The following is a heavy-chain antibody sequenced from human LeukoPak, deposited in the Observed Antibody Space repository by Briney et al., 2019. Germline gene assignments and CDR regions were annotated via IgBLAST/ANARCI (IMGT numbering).Heavy chain of an antibody. D-gene: IGHD3-16*02. CDR1: GGSIYGFF. CDR3: ARHQDGGSYPLDY. V-gene: IGHV4-59*08. J-gene: IGHJ4*02. CDR2: IHDSGRT. Sequence: SETLSLTCSVSGGSIYGFFWSWIRLTPEKGLEWIAHIHDSGRTAYNPSLRRRVTISLDMSKNQFFLKVNSVTAADTATYYCARHQDGGSYPLDYWGQGILVTVSS.